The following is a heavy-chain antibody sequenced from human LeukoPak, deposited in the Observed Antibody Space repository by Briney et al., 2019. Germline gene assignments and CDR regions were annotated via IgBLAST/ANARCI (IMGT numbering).Heavy chain of an antibody. D-gene: IGHD3-10*01. CDR2: IYYSGST. V-gene: IGHV4-59*08. CDR1: GGSISSYY. J-gene: IGHJ4*02. CDR3: ARHFGSRGYFDY. Sequence: PSETLSLTCTVSGGSISSYYWSWIRQPPGKGLEWIGYIYYSGSTNYNPSLKSRVTISVDTSKNQFSLKLSSVTAADTAVYYCARHFGSRGYFDYWGQGTLVTVSS.